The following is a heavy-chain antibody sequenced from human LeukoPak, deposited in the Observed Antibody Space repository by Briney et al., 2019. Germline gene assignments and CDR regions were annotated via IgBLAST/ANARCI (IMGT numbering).Heavy chain of an antibody. CDR1: GFTFSSYG. D-gene: IGHD3-3*01. Sequence: GRSLRLSCAASGFTFSSYGMHWVRQAPGKGLEWVAFIRHDGSNKNYADSVKVRFTISRDNSKNTLYLQMDSLRAEDTAVYSCAKDFTIFGAAGWAFDIWGQGTMVTVSS. J-gene: IGHJ3*02. V-gene: IGHV3-30*02. CDR2: IRHDGSNK. CDR3: AKDFTIFGAAGWAFDI.